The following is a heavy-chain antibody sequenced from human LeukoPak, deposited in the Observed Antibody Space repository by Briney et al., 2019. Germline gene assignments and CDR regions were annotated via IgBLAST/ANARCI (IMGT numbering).Heavy chain of an antibody. D-gene: IGHD3-22*01. CDR2: IYSGGST. CDR1: GLTVSSNY. Sequence: GGSLRLSCAASGLTVSSNYMSWVRQAPGKGLEWVSVIYSGGSTYYADSVKGRFTISRDNSKNTLYLQMNSLRAEDTAVYYCARDLDYYDSSGYRFSDYWGQGTLVTVSS. J-gene: IGHJ4*02. CDR3: ARDLDYYDSSGYRFSDY. V-gene: IGHV3-66*01.